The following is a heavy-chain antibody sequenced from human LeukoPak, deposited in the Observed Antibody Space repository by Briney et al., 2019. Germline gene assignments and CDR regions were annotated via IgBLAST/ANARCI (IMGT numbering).Heavy chain of an antibody. D-gene: IGHD6-6*01. J-gene: IGHJ6*03. CDR3: AKSIAGDNYYYYYMDV. V-gene: IGHV3-30*19. Sequence: GGSLRLSCAASGFSFNGHGMHWVRQAPGKGLEWVAFISYDGGDLNYADSVKGRFTISRDNSKNMLSLQMDSLRAEDTAVYYCAKSIAGDNYYYYYMDVWGKGTTVTVSS. CDR1: GFSFNGHG. CDR2: ISYDGGDL.